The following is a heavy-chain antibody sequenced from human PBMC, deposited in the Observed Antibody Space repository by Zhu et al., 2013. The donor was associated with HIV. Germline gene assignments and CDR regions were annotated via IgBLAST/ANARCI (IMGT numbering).Heavy chain of an antibody. CDR3: ARAIPGETPTWGY. V-gene: IGHV1-2*02. D-gene: IGHD4-17*01. Sequence: QVQLVQSGAEMKKPGASVKVSCRASGYTFTDFYMHWVRQAPGQGLEWMGWINPNNGGTNFAQRFQGRVTMTRDTSINTAYVEVTRLTSDDTAIYYCARAIPGETPTWGYWGQGTLVTVSS. CDR1: GYTFTDFY. CDR2: INPNNGGT. J-gene: IGHJ4*02.